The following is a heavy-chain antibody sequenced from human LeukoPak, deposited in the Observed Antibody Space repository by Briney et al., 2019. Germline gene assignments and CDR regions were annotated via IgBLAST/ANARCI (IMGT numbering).Heavy chain of an antibody. Sequence: SETLSPTCSVSGGSITVYYWNWIRQSPGKGLEWIGSISYSGSTNYNPSLKSRVTISIDTSKNRFSLKVSSVIAADTAMYYCARVGSRSYTSSTLDYWGQGTLVTVSS. J-gene: IGHJ4*02. CDR3: ARVGSRSYTSSTLDY. V-gene: IGHV4-59*12. D-gene: IGHD6-6*01. CDR1: GGSITVYY. CDR2: ISYSGST.